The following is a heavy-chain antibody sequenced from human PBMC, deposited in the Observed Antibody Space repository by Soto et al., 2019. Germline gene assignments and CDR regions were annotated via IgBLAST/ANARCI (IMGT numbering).Heavy chain of an antibody. V-gene: IGHV4-34*01. J-gene: IGHJ3*02. Sequence: QVQLQQWGAGLLKPSETLSLTCAVYGGSFSGYYWSWIRQPPGKGLEWIGEINHSGSTNYNPSLKSRVTISVDTSKNQFSLKLSSVTAADTAVYYCAIENWNYIGGAFDIWGQGTMVTVSS. CDR3: AIENWNYIGGAFDI. D-gene: IGHD1-7*01. CDR2: INHSGST. CDR1: GGSFSGYY.